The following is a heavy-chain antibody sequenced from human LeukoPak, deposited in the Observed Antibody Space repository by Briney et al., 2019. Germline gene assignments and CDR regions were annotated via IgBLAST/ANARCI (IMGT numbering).Heavy chain of an antibody. CDR1: GFTFSSYW. D-gene: IGHD5-18*01. CDR3: ARDFKGRVQLWPNYYYYYYMDV. J-gene: IGHJ6*03. V-gene: IGHV3-7*01. Sequence: PGGSLRLSFAVSGFTFSSYWMSWVRQAPGKGLEWVSNIKQDGSEKYYVDSVKCRFTISRDNAKNSLYLQMNSLRAEDTAVYYCARDFKGRVQLWPNYYYYYYMDVWGKGTTVTVSS. CDR2: IKQDGSEK.